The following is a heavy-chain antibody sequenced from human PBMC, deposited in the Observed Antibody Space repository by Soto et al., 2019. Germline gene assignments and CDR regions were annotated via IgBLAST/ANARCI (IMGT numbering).Heavy chain of an antibody. Sequence: QVQLQEAGPGLVKPSETLSLTCTVSGGSISSSYWSWIRTPPGKGLEWIGYSYYSGSTNYNPSLKSRVTISVDTSKNQFSLKLSSVTAADTAVYYCARGKTTGEIDYWGQGTLVTVSS. V-gene: IGHV4-59*01. CDR3: ARGKTTGEIDY. CDR1: GGSISSSY. CDR2: SYYSGST. J-gene: IGHJ4*02. D-gene: IGHD3-16*01.